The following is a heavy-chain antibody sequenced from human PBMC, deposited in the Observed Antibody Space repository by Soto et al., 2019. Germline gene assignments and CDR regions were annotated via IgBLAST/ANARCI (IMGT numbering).Heavy chain of an antibody. CDR3: AHSQAIVVVVAATPHRLAPTEFDY. CDR1: GFSLSTSGVG. Sequence: QITLKESGPTLVKPTQTLTLTCTFPGFSLSTSGVGGGWIRQPPGEALEWLARFYWDADKRYSSSLKRRLTTTKDTSKTQVVLTMTTMDPSDSATYYCAHSQAIVVVVAATPHRLAPTEFDYWGQGTLVTVSS. V-gene: IGHV2-5*02. D-gene: IGHD2-15*01. J-gene: IGHJ4*02. CDR2: FYWDADK.